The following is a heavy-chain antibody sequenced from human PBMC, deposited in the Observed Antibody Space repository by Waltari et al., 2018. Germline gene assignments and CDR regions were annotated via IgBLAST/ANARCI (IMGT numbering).Heavy chain of an antibody. CDR2: INPGGGST. CDR1: GYTFSNFY. CDR3: VRSATTVVSPDY. D-gene: IGHD4-17*01. Sequence: QVQLVQSGAEVKKPGASVKVSCKASGYTFSNFYMHWVRQAPGQGLEWMGIINPGGGSTSYAQKCQGRVTMTRDTSTSTVYMELSSLRSEDTAVYYCVRSATTVVSPDYWGQGTLVTVSS. J-gene: IGHJ4*02. V-gene: IGHV1-46*01.